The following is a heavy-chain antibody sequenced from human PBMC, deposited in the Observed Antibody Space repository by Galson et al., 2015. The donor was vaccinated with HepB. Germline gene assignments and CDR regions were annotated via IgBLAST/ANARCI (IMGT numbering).Heavy chain of an antibody. D-gene: IGHD5-12*01. CDR2: IYYSGST. V-gene: IGHV4-39*01. J-gene: IGHJ4*02. CDR3: ARRARVGYEYRGDPRGYYFDY. CDR1: GGSISSSSYY. Sequence: SETLSLTCTVSGGSISSSSYYWGWIRQPPGKGLEWIGSIYYSGSTYYNPSLKSRVTISVDTSKNQFSLKLSSVTAADTAVYYCARRARVGYEYRGDPRGYYFDYWGQGTLVTVSS.